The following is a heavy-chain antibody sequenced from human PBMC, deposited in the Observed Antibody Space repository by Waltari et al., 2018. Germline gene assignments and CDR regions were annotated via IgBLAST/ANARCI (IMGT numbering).Heavy chain of an antibody. J-gene: IGHJ4*02. V-gene: IGHV1-69*01. CDR3: ARGGRDGYKSKGGLPFDY. CDR2: IIPIFGTA. Sequence: QVQLVQSGAEVKKPGSSVKVSCKASGGTFSSYAISWVRPAPGQGLEWMGGIIPIFGTANYAQKFQGRVTITADESTSTAYMELSSLRSEDTAVYYCARGGRDGYKSKGGLPFDYWGQGTLVTVSS. D-gene: IGHD5-12*01. CDR1: GGTFSSYA.